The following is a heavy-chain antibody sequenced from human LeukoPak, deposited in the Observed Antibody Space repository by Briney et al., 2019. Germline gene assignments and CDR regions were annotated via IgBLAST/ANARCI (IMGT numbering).Heavy chain of an antibody. CDR2: INPNSGGT. CDR3: ARETGYCSGGRCYFIY. Sequence: GAAVKVSCKASGYTFTGSYIHWVRRAPGQGLEWMGWINPNSGGTSSAQKFQGRVTMTRDTSVGTAYMELSRPRSDDTALYYCARETGYCSGGRCYFIYWGQGTLVTVSS. J-gene: IGHJ4*02. V-gene: IGHV1-2*02. D-gene: IGHD2-15*01. CDR1: GYTFTGSY.